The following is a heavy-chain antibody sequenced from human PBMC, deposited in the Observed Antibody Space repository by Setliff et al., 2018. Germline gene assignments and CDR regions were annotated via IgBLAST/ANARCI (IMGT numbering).Heavy chain of an antibody. V-gene: IGHV5-51*01. CDR3: ARVGYNSFFDY. J-gene: IGHJ4*02. CDR2: IYPGDSDA. Sequence: GESLKISCKGSGYSFSNFWIGWVRQMPGRGLEWMGIIYPGDSDARYSPSFRGQVTISVDKSISTAYLQWRSLKASDIAMYYCARVGYNSFFDYWGQGTLVTVLL. D-gene: IGHD5-12*01. CDR1: GYSFSNFW.